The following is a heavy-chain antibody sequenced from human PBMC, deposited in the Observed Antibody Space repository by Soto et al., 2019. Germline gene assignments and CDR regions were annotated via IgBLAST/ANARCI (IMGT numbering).Heavy chain of an antibody. Sequence: QVQLVESGGGVVQPGRSLRLSCAASGFTFSSYGMHWVRQAPGKGLEWVAVIWYDGSNKYYADSVKGRFTISRDNSKNTLYLQMNSRGAEDTAVYYGARDEYSSSSWPHYYYYGMDVWGQGTTVTVSS. CDR2: IWYDGSNK. CDR1: GFTFSSYG. V-gene: IGHV3-33*01. J-gene: IGHJ6*02. CDR3: ARDEYSSSSWPHYYYYGMDV. D-gene: IGHD6-6*01.